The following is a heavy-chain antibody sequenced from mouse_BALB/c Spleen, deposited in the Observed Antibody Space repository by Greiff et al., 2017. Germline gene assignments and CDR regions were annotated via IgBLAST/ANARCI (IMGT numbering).Heavy chain of an antibody. CDR1: GYTFTSYW. Sequence: VQLQQSGAELAKPGASVKMSCKASGYTFTSYWMHWVKQRPGQGLEWIGYINPSTGYTEYNQKFKDKATLTADKSSSTAYMQLSSLTSEDSAVYYCARSGDYRFYYAMDYWGQGTSVTVSS. J-gene: IGHJ4*01. V-gene: IGHV1-7*01. D-gene: IGHD2-14*01. CDR2: INPSTGYT. CDR3: ARSGDYRFYYAMDY.